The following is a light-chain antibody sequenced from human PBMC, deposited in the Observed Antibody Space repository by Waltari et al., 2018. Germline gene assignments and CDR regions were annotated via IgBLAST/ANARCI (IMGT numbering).Light chain of an antibody. CDR2: HAS. V-gene: IGKV3-20*01. Sequence: CRASQSVGKYLAWYQQRPGQAPRLLLYHASIRATGIPDRFSGSGSGTDFSLTISRLEPEDLAVYYCQKYESLPATFGQGTTVEIK. J-gene: IGKJ1*01. CDR1: QSVGKY. CDR3: QKYESLPAT.